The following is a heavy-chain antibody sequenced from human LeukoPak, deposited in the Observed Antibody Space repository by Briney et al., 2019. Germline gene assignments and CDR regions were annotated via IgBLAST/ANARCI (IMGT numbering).Heavy chain of an antibody. CDR2: IYYSGNT. V-gene: IGHV4-39*01. D-gene: IGHD3-3*01. Sequence: SETLSLTCTVSGGSISSSSYYWGWLRQPPGKGLEWIGSIYYSGNTYYNPSLKSRVTISVDTSKNQFSLKLSSVTAADTAVYYCARPDKYDFWFDPWGQGTLVTVSS. J-gene: IGHJ5*02. CDR1: GGSISSSSYY. CDR3: ARPDKYDFWFDP.